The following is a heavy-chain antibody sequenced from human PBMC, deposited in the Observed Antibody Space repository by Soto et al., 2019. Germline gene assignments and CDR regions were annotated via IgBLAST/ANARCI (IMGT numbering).Heavy chain of an antibody. Sequence: SETLSLTCIVSGASISTGGYSWSWIRQPPGKGPEWIGYIYESGRTYYKPSLKSRASISMDKSRNTFSVRLTSVTAADTAVYFCARGDRYSGSSSDYFDPWGQGTLVTVSS. D-gene: IGHD1-26*01. CDR3: ARGDRYSGSSSDYFDP. V-gene: IGHV4-30-2*01. CDR1: GASISTGGYS. CDR2: IYESGRT. J-gene: IGHJ5*02.